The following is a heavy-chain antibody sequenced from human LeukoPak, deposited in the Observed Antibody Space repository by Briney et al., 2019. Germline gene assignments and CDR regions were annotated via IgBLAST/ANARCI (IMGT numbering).Heavy chain of an antibody. Sequence: KPSETLSLTCAVYGGSFSGYYRSWIRQPPGKGLEWIGEINHSGSTNYNPSLKSRVTISVDTSKNQSSLKLSSVTAADTAVYYCASARLWFGETPRWFDPWGQGTLVTVSS. CDR3: ASARLWFGETPRWFDP. D-gene: IGHD3-10*01. CDR1: GGSFSGYY. CDR2: INHSGST. V-gene: IGHV4-34*01. J-gene: IGHJ5*02.